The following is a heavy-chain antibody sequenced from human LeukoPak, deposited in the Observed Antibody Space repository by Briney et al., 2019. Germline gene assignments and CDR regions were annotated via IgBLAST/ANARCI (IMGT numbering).Heavy chain of an antibody. CDR2: IYHSGST. D-gene: IGHD6-13*01. CDR1: GFSITSGYY. Sequence: PSETLSLTCSVSGFSITSGYYWGWIRQPPGKGLEWIGSIYHSGSTYYNPSLKSRVTISVDTSKNQFSLKLSSVTAADTAVYYCARVPTPAQLVLFFDYWGQGTLVTVSS. J-gene: IGHJ4*02. CDR3: ARVPTPAQLVLFFDY. V-gene: IGHV4-38-2*02.